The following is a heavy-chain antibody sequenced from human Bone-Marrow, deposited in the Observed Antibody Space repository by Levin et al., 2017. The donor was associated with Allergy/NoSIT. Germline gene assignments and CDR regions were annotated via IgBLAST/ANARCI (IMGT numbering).Heavy chain of an antibody. J-gene: IGHJ6*02. CDR2: IYYSGTT. V-gene: IGHV4-31*03. CDR3: ARGGRYYGLDV. CDR1: AGSITTGGYF. Sequence: LRLSCTVSAGSITTGGYFWTWVRQHPGKGLEWIGHIYYSGTTYNNPSLQSRLSMSIDTSTNQFSLRLSSVTAADTAVYYCARGGRYYGLDVWGQGTTVTVSS. D-gene: IGHD3-10*01.